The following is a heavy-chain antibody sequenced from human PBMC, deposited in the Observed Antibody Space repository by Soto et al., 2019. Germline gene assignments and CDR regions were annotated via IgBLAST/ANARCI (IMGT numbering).Heavy chain of an antibody. CDR1: GFSLTTSGVG. CDR2: IYWDDDK. V-gene: IGHV2-5*02. CDR3: AHRVLRTVFGLVTTTAIYFDF. Sequence: QITLNESGPTLVKPTQTLTLTCTFSGFSLTTSGVGVVWIRQSPGKAPEWLALIYWDDDKRYSPSLKSRLTITKDTSKNQVVLTMANLDTADTATYYCAHRVLRTVFGLVTTTAIYFDFWGQGPPVAVSS. J-gene: IGHJ4*02. D-gene: IGHD3-3*01.